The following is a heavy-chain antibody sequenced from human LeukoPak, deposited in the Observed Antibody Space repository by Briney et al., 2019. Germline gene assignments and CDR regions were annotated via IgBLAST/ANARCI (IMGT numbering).Heavy chain of an antibody. CDR1: GGSFSGYY. J-gene: IGHJ4*02. Sequence: PSETLSLTCAVYGGSFSGYYWSWIRQPPGKGLEWIGEINHSGSTNYNPSLKSRVTISVDTSKNQFSLKLSSVTAADTAVYYCARATNSSSPTNFDYGGQGTLVTVSS. CDR3: ARATNSSSPTNFDY. V-gene: IGHV4-34*01. CDR2: INHSGST. D-gene: IGHD6-6*01.